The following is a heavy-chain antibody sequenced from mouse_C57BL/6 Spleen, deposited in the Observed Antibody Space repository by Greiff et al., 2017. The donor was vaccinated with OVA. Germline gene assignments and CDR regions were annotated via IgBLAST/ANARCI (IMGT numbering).Heavy chain of an antibody. CDR2: INYDGSST. V-gene: IGHV5-16*01. CDR1: GFTFSDYY. CDR3: ARDYYDYDGYYAMDY. J-gene: IGHJ4*01. D-gene: IGHD2-4*01. Sequence: VQLKESEGGLVQPGSSMKLSCTASGFTFSDYYMAWVRQVPEKGLEWVANINYDGSSTYYLDSLKSRFIISRDNAKNILDLQMSSLKSEDTATYYCARDYYDYDGYYAMDYWGQGTSVTVSS.